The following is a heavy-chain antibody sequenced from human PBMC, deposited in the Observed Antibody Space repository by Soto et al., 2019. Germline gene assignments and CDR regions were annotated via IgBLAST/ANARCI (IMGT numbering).Heavy chain of an antibody. CDR3: ARVTVTTSFDY. J-gene: IGHJ4*02. D-gene: IGHD4-17*01. CDR2: IYYSGST. Sequence: SETLSLTCTVSGGSISSYYWSWIRQPPGKGLEWIGYIYYSGSTNYNPSLKSRVTISVDTSKNQFSLKLSSVTAADTAVYYCARVTVTTSFDYWGQGTLVTVSS. CDR1: GGSISSYY. V-gene: IGHV4-59*01.